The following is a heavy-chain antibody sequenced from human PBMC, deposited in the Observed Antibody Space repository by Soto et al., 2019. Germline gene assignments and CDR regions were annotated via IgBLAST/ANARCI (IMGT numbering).Heavy chain of an antibody. V-gene: IGHV1-18*04. Sequence: QVQLVQSGAEVKKPGASVKVSCKASGYTFTSYGISWVRQAPGQGLEWMGWISAYNGNTNYAQKLQGRVTMTTDTSTSTAYMELRCLRSDDTAVYYCARDLTGTSSYYYYGMDVWGQGTTVTVSS. CDR2: ISAYNGNT. D-gene: IGHD1-7*01. CDR1: GYTFTSYG. J-gene: IGHJ6*02. CDR3: ARDLTGTSSYYYYGMDV.